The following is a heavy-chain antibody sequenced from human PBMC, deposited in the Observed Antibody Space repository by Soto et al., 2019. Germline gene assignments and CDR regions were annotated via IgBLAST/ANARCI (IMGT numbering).Heavy chain of an antibody. J-gene: IGHJ4*02. CDR2: INSDGSRT. V-gene: IGHV3-74*01. CDR1: GFTFSSYW. D-gene: IGHD3-22*01. CDR3: ARGDGDYYDGNGYLGRH. Sequence: EVQLAESGGGLVQPGGSLRLSCAASGFTFSSYWMHWVRQAPGKGLVWVSRINSDGSRTSYADSAKGRFTISRDNAKNTLYLQMNSLRAEDTAVYYCARGDGDYYDGNGYLGRHWGQGTLVTVSS.